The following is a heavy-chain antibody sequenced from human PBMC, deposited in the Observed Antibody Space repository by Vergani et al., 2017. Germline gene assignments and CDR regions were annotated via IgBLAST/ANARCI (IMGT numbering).Heavy chain of an antibody. CDR2: ISGRSNYI. CDR1: GFSFSTYS. Sequence: EVQLQESGGGLVKPGGSLRVSCAASGFSFSTYSINWVRQAPGKGLEWVSSISGRSNYIYYADSLKGRFTISRDNSKNSVYLQMNSLRAEDTAIYYCARKKYYDSKVYYQVGPFDYWGQGILVTVSS. V-gene: IGHV3-21*06. CDR3: ARKKYYDSKVYYQVGPFDY. J-gene: IGHJ4*02. D-gene: IGHD3-22*01.